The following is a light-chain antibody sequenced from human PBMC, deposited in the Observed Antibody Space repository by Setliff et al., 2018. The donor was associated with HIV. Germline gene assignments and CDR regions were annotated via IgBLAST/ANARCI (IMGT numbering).Light chain of an antibody. CDR3: CSYSGSGPV. CDR1: SSDVGGYKY. J-gene: IGLJ1*01. Sequence: QSALTQPDSVSGSPGQSITLSCTGTSSDVGGYKYVSWYQQHPDKAPKLMIYDVKNRPSGVSDRCSGSKSGNTASLTISGLQAEDEADYYCCSYSGSGPVFGAGTKVTVL. CDR2: DVK. V-gene: IGLV2-23*02.